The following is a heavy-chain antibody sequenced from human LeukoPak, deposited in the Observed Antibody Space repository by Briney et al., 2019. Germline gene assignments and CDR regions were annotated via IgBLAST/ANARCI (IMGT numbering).Heavy chain of an antibody. V-gene: IGHV4-4*02. CDR1: GGSISSSNW. J-gene: IGHJ4*02. CDR3: ARVSGSGYDYLDY. Sequence: PSETLSLTCAVSGGSISSSNWWSWVRQPPGKGLEWIGEIYHSGSTNYNPSLKSRVTISVDKSKNQFSLKLSSVTAADTAVYYCARVSGSGYDYLDYWGQGTLVTVSS. D-gene: IGHD5-12*01. CDR2: IYHSGST.